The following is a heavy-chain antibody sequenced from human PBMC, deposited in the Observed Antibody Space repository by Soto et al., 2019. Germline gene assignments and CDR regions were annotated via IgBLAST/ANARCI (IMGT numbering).Heavy chain of an antibody. CDR1: GFTFSSYG. CDR3: AKDIHGSGSYPNY. J-gene: IGHJ4*02. D-gene: IGHD3-10*01. CDR2: ISYDGSNK. V-gene: IGHV3-30*18. Sequence: GXSLRLSCAASGFTFSSYGLHWFRQAPVKGLEWVAVISYDGSNKYYADSVRGRFTISRDNSKNTLYLQMNSLRAEDTAVYYCAKDIHGSGSYPNYWGQGTLVTVSS.